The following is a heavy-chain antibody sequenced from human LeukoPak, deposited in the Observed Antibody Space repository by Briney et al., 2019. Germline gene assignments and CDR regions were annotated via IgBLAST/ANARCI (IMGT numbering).Heavy chain of an antibody. D-gene: IGHD6-13*01. V-gene: IGHV1-69*05. Sequence: SVKVSCKASGGTFSSYAISWVRQAPGQGLEWMGRIIPIFGTANYAQKFQGRVTITTDESTSTACMELSSLRSEDTAVYYCARDRPYSSSWYYWGQGTLVTVSS. J-gene: IGHJ4*02. CDR2: IIPIFGTA. CDR3: ARDRPYSSSWYY. CDR1: GGTFSSYA.